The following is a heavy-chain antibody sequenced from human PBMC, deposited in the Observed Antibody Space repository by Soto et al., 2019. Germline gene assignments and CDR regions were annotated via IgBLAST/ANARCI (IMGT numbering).Heavy chain of an antibody. CDR1: GFTFGSSA. J-gene: IGHJ4*02. D-gene: IGHD6-19*01. CDR2: IVVASGYS. V-gene: IGHV1-58*01. CDR3: AADVIGVAGDFDH. Sequence: LVQSGPDVKKPGTSVKVSCKTSGFTFGSSAVQWVRQVRGQRLEWLGWIVVASGYSNVAQKFQDRVSLTRDLSTNTAVMELSSLTSEDSAMYYCAADVIGVAGDFDHWGQGTLVSVSS.